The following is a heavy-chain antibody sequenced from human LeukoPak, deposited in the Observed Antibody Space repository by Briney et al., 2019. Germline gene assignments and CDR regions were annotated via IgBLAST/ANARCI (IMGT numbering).Heavy chain of an antibody. CDR2: IYPGDSDT. D-gene: IGHD2-2*01. CDR1: GYSFTNYW. Sequence: GESLKISCKGSGYSFTNYWIGWVRQMPGKGLERMGIIYPGDSDTRYSPSFQGQVTISADKSIRTAYLQWSSLKASDTAMYYCARGPYCSTTNCYSPYYYYYMSVWGRGTTVTVSS. J-gene: IGHJ6*03. CDR3: ARGPYCSTTNCYSPYYYYYMSV. V-gene: IGHV5-51*01.